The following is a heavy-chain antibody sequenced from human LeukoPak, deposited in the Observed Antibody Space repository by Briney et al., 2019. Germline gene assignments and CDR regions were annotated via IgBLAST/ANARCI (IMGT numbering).Heavy chain of an antibody. J-gene: IGHJ4*02. D-gene: IGHD2-2*01. CDR3: ARLIVVVPAAGNDY. Sequence: SETLSLTCTVSGGSISSYYWSWIRQPPGKGLEWIGYIYTSGSTNYNPSLKSRATISVDTSKNQFSLKLSSVTAADTAVYYCARLIVVVPAAGNDYWGQGTLVTVSS. V-gene: IGHV4-4*09. CDR2: IYTSGST. CDR1: GGSISSYY.